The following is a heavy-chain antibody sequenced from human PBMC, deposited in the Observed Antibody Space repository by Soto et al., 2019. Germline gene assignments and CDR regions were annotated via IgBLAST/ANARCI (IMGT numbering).Heavy chain of an antibody. Sequence: QVPLVQYGAEVKQPGSPVKVSCKASGDTFSSSAISWVRQAPGQGLEWMGGIIPFFGTAHYAQKFQGRVTITSDESTSTYYMELISLISEDTAVYYCARDGSGYRSRASPMDVRGQGTTVKVSS. CDR2: IIPFFGTA. J-gene: IGHJ6*02. CDR1: GDTFSSSA. CDR3: ARDGSGYRSRASPMDV. D-gene: IGHD3-22*01. V-gene: IGHV1-69*01.